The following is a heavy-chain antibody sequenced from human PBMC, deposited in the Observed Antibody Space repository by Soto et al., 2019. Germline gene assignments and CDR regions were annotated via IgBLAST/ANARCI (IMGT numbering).Heavy chain of an antibody. CDR1: GFTFRNYA. CDR2: TSYDGSNK. D-gene: IGHD6-19*01. V-gene: IGHV3-30*04. Sequence: QVQLVESGGGVVQPGRSLRLSCAASGFTFRNYAMHWVRQAPGKGLEWVAVTSYDGSNKYYADSVKGRFTISRDNSKNTLYLQMNSLRAEDTAVYYCAKDQSPGYSSGWYSPGSYYYYGMDVWGQGTTVTVSS. CDR3: AKDQSPGYSSGWYSPGSYYYYGMDV. J-gene: IGHJ6*02.